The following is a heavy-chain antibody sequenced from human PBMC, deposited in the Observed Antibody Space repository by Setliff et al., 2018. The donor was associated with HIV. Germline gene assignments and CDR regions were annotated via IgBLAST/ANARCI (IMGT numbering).Heavy chain of an antibody. CDR2: TIPRVNIA. J-gene: IGHJ6*03. CDR1: VGTFSNYA. D-gene: IGHD3-3*01. CDR3: ARGQFLEWEGTFFYFYMDV. V-gene: IGHV1-69*10. Sequence: ASVKVSCKASVGTFSNYAITWVRQAPGQGLEWMGGTIPRVNIANYAPKFQGRVTITADKSTNTAYMDLSSLRSEDTAVYYCARGQFLEWEGTFFYFYMDVRGKGTTVTVSS.